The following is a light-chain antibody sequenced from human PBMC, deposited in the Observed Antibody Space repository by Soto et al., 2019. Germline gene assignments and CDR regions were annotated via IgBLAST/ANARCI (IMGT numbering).Light chain of an antibody. CDR1: SRDVGGHDY. CDR3: SSYVTGNSLI. V-gene: IGLV2-8*01. Sequence: QSALTQPPSASGSPGQSVTTSCTGTSRDVGGHDYVSWYQQHPGKAPKLMIYEVSKRPSGVPDRFSGSKSGNTASLTVSGLQAEDEADYYCSSYVTGNSLIFGGGTKLTVL. CDR2: EVS. J-gene: IGLJ2*01.